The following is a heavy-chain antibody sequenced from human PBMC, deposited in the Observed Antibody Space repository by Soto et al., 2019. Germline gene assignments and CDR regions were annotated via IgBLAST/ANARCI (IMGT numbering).Heavy chain of an antibody. CDR1: GGSFSGYY. D-gene: IGHD2-2*01. CDR3: ARDRGYCSSTSCSSPYSSSWYWFDP. CDR2: INHRGTT. Sequence: SETLSLTCAVYGGSFSGYYWSWIRQPPGKGLEWIGKINHRGTTNYNPSLKSQATISLDTSKNHFSLKLSSVTAADTAVYYCARDRGYCSSTSCSSPYSSSWYWFDPWGQGTLVTVSS. V-gene: IGHV4-34*01. J-gene: IGHJ5*02.